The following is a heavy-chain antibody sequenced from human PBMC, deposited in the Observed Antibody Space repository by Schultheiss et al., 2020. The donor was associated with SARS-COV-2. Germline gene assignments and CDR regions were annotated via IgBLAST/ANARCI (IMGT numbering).Heavy chain of an antibody. J-gene: IGHJ5*02. D-gene: IGHD6-13*01. CDR3: ARDRSSSLSNWFDP. Sequence: GGSLRLSCAASGFTVSSNYMSWVRQAPGKGLEWVSAISGSGGSTYYADSVKGRFTISRDNSKNTLYLQMNSLRAEDTAVYYCARDRSSSLSNWFDPWGQGTLVTVSS. V-gene: IGHV3-23*01. CDR2: ISGSGGST. CDR1: GFTVSSNY.